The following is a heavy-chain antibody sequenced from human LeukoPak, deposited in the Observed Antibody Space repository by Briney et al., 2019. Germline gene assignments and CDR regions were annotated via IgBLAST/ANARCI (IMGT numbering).Heavy chain of an antibody. CDR2: ISSNGGST. J-gene: IGHJ6*03. CDR3: ARDAEYCSSTSCYKDYYYYMDV. D-gene: IGHD2-2*02. Sequence: GGSLRLSCAASGFTFSSYAMHWVRQAPGKGLEYVSAISSNGGSTHYANSVKGRFTISRDNSKNTLYLQMGSLRAEDMAVYYCARDAEYCSSTSCYKDYYYYMDVWGKGTTVTVSS. V-gene: IGHV3-64*01. CDR1: GFTFSSYA.